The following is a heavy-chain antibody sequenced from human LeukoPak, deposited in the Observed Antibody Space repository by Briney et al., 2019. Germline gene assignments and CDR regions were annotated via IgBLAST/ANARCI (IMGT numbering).Heavy chain of an antibody. D-gene: IGHD2-21*01. CDR3: ATNSIWHS. Sequence: ASVKVSCKASGYTLTGYYMHWVRQAPGQGLEWMGWMNPNSGNTGYAQKFQGRVTMTRNTSISTAYMELSSLRSEDTAVYYCATNSIWHSWGQGTLVTVSS. CDR2: MNPNSGNT. V-gene: IGHV1-8*02. CDR1: GYTLTGYY. J-gene: IGHJ1*01.